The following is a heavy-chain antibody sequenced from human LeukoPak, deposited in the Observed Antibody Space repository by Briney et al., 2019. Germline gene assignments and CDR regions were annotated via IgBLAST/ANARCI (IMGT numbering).Heavy chain of an antibody. CDR3: ARALGYCSSTSCTTYYYYGMDV. CDR2: ISYDGSNK. Sequence: SGGSLRLSCAASGFTFSSYAMHWVRQAPGKGLEWVAVISYDGSNKYYADSVKGRFTISRDNSKNTLYLQMNSLRAEDTAVYYCARALGYCSSTSCTTYYYYGMDVWGQGTTVTVSS. V-gene: IGHV3-30*04. CDR1: GFTFSSYA. J-gene: IGHJ6*02. D-gene: IGHD2-2*01.